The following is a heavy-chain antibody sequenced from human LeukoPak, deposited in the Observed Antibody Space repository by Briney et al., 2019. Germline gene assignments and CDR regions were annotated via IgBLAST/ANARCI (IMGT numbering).Heavy chain of an antibody. D-gene: IGHD3-9*01. Sequence: GASVKVSCKASGYTVTDYYVHWVRQAPGQGLEWMGWINPNSGGTNYAQKFQGTVTMTWDTSISTAYMELTRLRSDDTAVYYCARERGNYDILTDYYEGNGFDPWGQGTLVTVSS. V-gene: IGHV1-2*02. CDR2: INPNSGGT. J-gene: IGHJ5*02. CDR1: GYTVTDYY. CDR3: ARERGNYDILTDYYEGNGFDP.